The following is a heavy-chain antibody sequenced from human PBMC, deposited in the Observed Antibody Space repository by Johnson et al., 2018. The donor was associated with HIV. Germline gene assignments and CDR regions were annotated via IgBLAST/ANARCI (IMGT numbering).Heavy chain of an antibody. CDR1: GLIFSDYY. CDR2: ISGSSSAM. Sequence: QVQLVESGGGLVKPGGSLRLSCAASGLIFSDYYMSWIRQAPGKGLEWVSSISGSSSAMYYADSVKGRFTISRDNARTSLYLQMNSLRAEDTAVYYCARDRGIAARPFRYAFDIWGQGTMVTVSS. D-gene: IGHD6-6*01. CDR3: ARDRGIAARPFRYAFDI. J-gene: IGHJ3*02. V-gene: IGHV3-11*04.